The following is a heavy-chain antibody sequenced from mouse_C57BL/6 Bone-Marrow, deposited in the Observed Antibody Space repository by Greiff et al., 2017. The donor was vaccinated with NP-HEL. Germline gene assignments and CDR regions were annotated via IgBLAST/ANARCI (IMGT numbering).Heavy chain of an antibody. CDR2: IYPRSGNT. CDR3: ARQRVYDPWFAY. Sequence: QVQLKQSGAELARPGASVKLSCKASGYTFTSYGISWVKQRTGQGLEWIGEIYPRSGNTYYNEKFKGKATLTADKSSSTAYMELRSLTSEDSAVYFCARQRVYDPWFAYWGQGTLLTVSA. CDR1: GYTFTSYG. V-gene: IGHV1-81*01. J-gene: IGHJ3*01. D-gene: IGHD2-3*01.